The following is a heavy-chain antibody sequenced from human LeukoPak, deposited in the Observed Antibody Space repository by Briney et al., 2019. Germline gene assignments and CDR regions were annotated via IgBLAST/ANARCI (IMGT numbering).Heavy chain of an antibody. Sequence: ASVKVSCKASGYTFTDYYMHWVRQAPGQGLEWMGWMHPNSGATHYPQKFQGRVTMTRDTSISTAYMELSRLRSDDTAVYYCATGYYDSSGFVDYWGQGTLVTVSS. CDR1: GYTFTDYY. J-gene: IGHJ4*02. CDR2: MHPNSGAT. V-gene: IGHV1-2*02. D-gene: IGHD3-22*01. CDR3: ATGYYDSSGFVDY.